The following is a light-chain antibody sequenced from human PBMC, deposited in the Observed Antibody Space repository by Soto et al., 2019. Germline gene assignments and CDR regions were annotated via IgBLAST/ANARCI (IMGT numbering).Light chain of an antibody. V-gene: IGKV3-20*01. CDR1: QSISNNF. Sequence: EIVLTQSPGTLSLSPGESAALSCRASQSISNNFLAWYQRTPGQAPRLLIYGASYSATDITYRFSGSRSGTDVTLTITSREPDDVAVYYCQQYGGSPPTFGQGTTVEVK. CDR3: QQYGGSPPT. J-gene: IGKJ1*01. CDR2: GAS.